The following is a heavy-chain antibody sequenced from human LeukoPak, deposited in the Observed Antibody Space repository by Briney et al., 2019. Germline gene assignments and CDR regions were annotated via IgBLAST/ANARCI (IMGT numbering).Heavy chain of an antibody. V-gene: IGHV3-21*01. D-gene: IGHD5-12*01. CDR3: ARSGYSGYEFDH. J-gene: IGHJ4*02. CDR1: GFTFSSYS. CDR2: ISSSSSII. Sequence: PGGSLRLSCAASGFTFSSYSMNWVRQAPGKGLEWVSSISSSSSIIYYADSVKGRFTISRDNAKNSLFLQMDSLRDEDTAVYYCARSGYSGYEFDHWGQGTRVTVSS.